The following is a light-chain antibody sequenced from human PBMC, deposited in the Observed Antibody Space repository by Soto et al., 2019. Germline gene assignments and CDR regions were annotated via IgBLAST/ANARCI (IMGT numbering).Light chain of an antibody. J-gene: IGKJ4*01. CDR1: QSIGRW. Sequence: DIQMTQSPSALSASLGDRVTITCRASQSIGRWLAWYQQKPGKPPRLLIYDASTLESGVPSRFSGRGSGTGFSLTISSLQPEDFATYYCQQLNSYPLTFGGGTKVDIK. CDR3: QQLNSYPLT. V-gene: IGKV1-5*01. CDR2: DAS.